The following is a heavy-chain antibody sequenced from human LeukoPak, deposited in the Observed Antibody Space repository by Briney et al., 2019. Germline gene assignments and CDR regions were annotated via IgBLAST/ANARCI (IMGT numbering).Heavy chain of an antibody. CDR3: ATEDYRYYYYGMDV. V-gene: IGHV1-24*01. J-gene: IGHJ6*02. CDR2: FDPEDGET. CDR1: GYTLTELS. D-gene: IGHD4-4*01. Sequence: ASVKVSCKVSGYTLTELSMHWMRQAPGKGLEWMGGFDPEDGETIYAQKFQGRVTMTEDTSTGTAYMELSSLRSEDTAVYYCATEDYRYYYYGMDVWGQGTTVTVSS.